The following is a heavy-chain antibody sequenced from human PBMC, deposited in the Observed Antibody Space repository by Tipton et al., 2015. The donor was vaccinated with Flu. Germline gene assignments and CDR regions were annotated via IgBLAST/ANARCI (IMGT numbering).Heavy chain of an antibody. CDR3: ARDQGGGSYTFDV. CDR1: GYTFTSYN. J-gene: IGHJ3*01. D-gene: IGHD3-10*01. V-gene: IGHV1-46*01. CDR2: IYAVGGGI. Sequence: QLVQSGAEVKKPGASVRISCKASGYTFTSYNMHWVRQAPGQGLEWMGIIYAVGGGIRYSQRFQGRIIVTRDKSTATVYMELSSPRPDDTATYYWARDQGGGSYTFDVWGQGTTVIVSS.